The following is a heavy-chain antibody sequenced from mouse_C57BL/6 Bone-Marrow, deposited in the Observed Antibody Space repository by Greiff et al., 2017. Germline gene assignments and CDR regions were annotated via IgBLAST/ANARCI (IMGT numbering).Heavy chain of an antibody. D-gene: IGHD2-1*01. CDR1: GYAFSSYW. CDR3: ARECNPYWYFDV. Sequence: QVHVKQSGAELVKPGASVKISCKASGYAFSSYWMNWVKQRPGKGLEWIGQIYPGDGDTNYNGKFKGKATLTADKSSSTAYMQLSSLTSEDSAVYFCARECNPYWYFDVWGTGTTVTVSS. J-gene: IGHJ1*03. V-gene: IGHV1-80*01. CDR2: IYPGDGDT.